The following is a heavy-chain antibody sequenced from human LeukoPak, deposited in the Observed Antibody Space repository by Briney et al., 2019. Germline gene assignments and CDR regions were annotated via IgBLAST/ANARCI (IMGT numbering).Heavy chain of an antibody. Sequence: PSETLPLTCTVSGGSISSYYWSWIRQPPGKGLEWIGYIYYSGSTNYNPSLKSRVTISVDTSKNQFSLKLSSVTAADTAVYYCARATRGYSYGPLDYWGQGTLVTVSS. J-gene: IGHJ4*02. D-gene: IGHD5-18*01. CDR1: GGSISSYY. CDR2: IYYSGST. V-gene: IGHV4-59*01. CDR3: ARATRGYSYGPLDY.